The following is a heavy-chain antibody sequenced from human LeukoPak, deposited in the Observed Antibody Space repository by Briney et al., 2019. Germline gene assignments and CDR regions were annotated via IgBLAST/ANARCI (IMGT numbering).Heavy chain of an antibody. CDR3: AREGDYYDSSGCFDY. Sequence: ASVKVSCKASGYTFTSYYMHWVRQAPGQGLEWMGIINPSGGSTSYARKFQGRVTMTRDTSTSTVYMELSSLRSEDTAVYYCAREGDYYDSSGCFDYWGQGTLVTVSS. V-gene: IGHV1-46*01. J-gene: IGHJ4*02. D-gene: IGHD3-22*01. CDR2: INPSGGST. CDR1: GYTFTSYY.